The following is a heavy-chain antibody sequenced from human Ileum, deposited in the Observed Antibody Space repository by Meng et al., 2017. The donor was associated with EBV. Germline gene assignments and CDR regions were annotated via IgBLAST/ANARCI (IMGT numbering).Heavy chain of an antibody. D-gene: IGHD1-14*01. CDR1: GFIFSNYW. Sequence: VQLVESGGVLVQPGGSRRLSCATPGFIFSNYWMHWVRQAPGKGLVWVSRIHADGSVTNYADSVKGRFTISRDNAKNTLYLQMNSLRAEDTAVYYCARDLFWNQADYWGQGTLVTVSS. CDR2: IHADGSVT. V-gene: IGHV3-74*01. J-gene: IGHJ4*02. CDR3: ARDLFWNQADY.